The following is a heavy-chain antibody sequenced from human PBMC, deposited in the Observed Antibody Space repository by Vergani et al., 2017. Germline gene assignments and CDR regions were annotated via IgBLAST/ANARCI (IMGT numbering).Heavy chain of an antibody. CDR1: GYSFTSYW. CDR2: IDPSDSYT. V-gene: IGHV5-10-1*01. J-gene: IGHJ5*02. D-gene: IGHD4-17*01. CDR3: ARHFSTVTPLNWFDP. Sequence: EVQLVQSGAEVKKPGESLKISCKGSGYSFTSYWIGWVRQMPGKGLEWMGRIDPSDSYTNYSPSFQGHVTISADKSISTAYLQWSSLKASDTAMYYCARHFSTVTPLNWFDPWGQGTLVTVSS.